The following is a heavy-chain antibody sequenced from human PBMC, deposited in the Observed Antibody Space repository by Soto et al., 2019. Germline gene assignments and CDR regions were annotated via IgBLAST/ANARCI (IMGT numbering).Heavy chain of an antibody. Sequence: EVHLVESGGGLVQPGGSLRLSCAASGFTFSGSAMHWVRQASGKGLEWVGRIRNKADNYATASTASVKGRFIISRDDSKNTAYLQMNSLQTEDTALYYCTRIAPSYNMDVWGQGTTVTVSS. CDR1: GFTFSGSA. D-gene: IGHD2-21*01. CDR2: IRNKADNYAT. V-gene: IGHV3-73*02. J-gene: IGHJ6*02. CDR3: TRIAPSYNMDV.